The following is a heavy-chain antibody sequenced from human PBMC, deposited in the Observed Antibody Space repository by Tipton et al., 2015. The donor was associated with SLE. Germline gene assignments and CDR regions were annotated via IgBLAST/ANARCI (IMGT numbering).Heavy chain of an antibody. CDR3: ARQRGHDSSGYYSPLFDY. D-gene: IGHD3-22*01. J-gene: IGHJ4*02. CDR2: IYYSGST. V-gene: IGHV4-39*01. Sequence: TLSLTCTVSGGSISSSSYYWGWIRQPPGKGLEWIGSIYYSGSTYYNPSLKSRVTISVDTSKNQFSLKLSSVTAADTAVYYCARQRGHDSSGYYSPLFDYWGQGTLVTVSS. CDR1: GGSISSSSYY.